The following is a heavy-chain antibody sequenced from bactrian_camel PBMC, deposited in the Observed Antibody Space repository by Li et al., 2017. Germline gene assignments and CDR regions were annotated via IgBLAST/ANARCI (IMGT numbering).Heavy chain of an antibody. D-gene: IGHD3*01. Sequence: LVESGGGSVQAGGSLRLSCKATRYRYNMGWFRQAPGKEREGVAAVDGDKTTSYTESVKGRFTVSRDSGALYLQMTSLKPEDSGMYYCAATKYGDGCPAGDWTAMGVYIYWGQGTQVTVS. CDR1: RYRYN. CDR2: VDGDKTT. CDR3: AATKYGDGCPAGDWTAMGVYIY. J-gene: IGHJ4*01. V-gene: IGHV3S55*01.